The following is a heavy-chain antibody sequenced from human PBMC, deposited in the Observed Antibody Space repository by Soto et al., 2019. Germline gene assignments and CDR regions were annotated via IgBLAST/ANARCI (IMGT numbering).Heavy chain of an antibody. Sequence: QVQVVQSGVEVRRPGSSVKVSCKASGDTFKNCVISWVRQAPGLGLEWMGGIIPLFGTTDFAQRFQGRLTITTDESTTTAYMELSRLRSEDTATHYCAAELGFGKLSVVWGQGTTVIVSS. D-gene: IGHD3-10*01. CDR2: IIPLFGTT. CDR3: AAELGFGKLSVV. J-gene: IGHJ6*02. V-gene: IGHV1-69*01. CDR1: GDTFKNCV.